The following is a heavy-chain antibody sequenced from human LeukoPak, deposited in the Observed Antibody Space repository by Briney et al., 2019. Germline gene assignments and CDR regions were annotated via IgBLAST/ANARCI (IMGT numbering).Heavy chain of an antibody. CDR3: ARDSPDALDI. CDR2: ISSSSSTI. Sequence: GGSLRLSCAASGFTFSSYSMNWVRQAPGKGLEWVSYISSSSSTIYYADSVKGRFTISRDNAKNSLYLQMNSLRAEDTAVYYCARDSPDALDIWGQGTMVTVSS. V-gene: IGHV3-48*01. J-gene: IGHJ3*02. CDR1: GFTFSSYS.